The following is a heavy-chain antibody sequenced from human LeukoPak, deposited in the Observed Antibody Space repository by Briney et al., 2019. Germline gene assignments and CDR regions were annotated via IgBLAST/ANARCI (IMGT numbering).Heavy chain of an antibody. D-gene: IGHD3-22*01. V-gene: IGHV3-23*01. CDR3: AKDPGDYYDSSGYYYSHPYWYFDL. J-gene: IGHJ2*01. CDR2: ISGSGGST. CDR1: GFTFSSYG. Sequence: GGSLRLSCAASGFTFSSYGMSWVRQAPGKGLEWVSAISGSGGSTYYADSVKGGFTISRDNSKNTLYLQMNSLRAEDTAVYYCAKDPGDYYDSSGYYYSHPYWYFDLWGRGTLVTVSS.